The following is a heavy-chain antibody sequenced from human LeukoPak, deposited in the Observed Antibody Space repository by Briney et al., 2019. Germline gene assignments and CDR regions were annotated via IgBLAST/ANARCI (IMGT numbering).Heavy chain of an antibody. V-gene: IGHV1-2*02. CDR2: IGPHSTFT. CDR1: GFTFTDHY. J-gene: IGHJ4*02. CDR3: VREGEGPLSKDFDY. D-gene: IGHD2/OR15-2a*01. Sequence: AASMKVSCKSSGFTFTDHYIHWGRQAPGQGLEWMGYIGPHSTFTSSPQEFQGRVTMTRDTSMTTAYMELTRLTSDDTAVYYCVREGEGPLSKDFDYWGQGTLVTVSS.